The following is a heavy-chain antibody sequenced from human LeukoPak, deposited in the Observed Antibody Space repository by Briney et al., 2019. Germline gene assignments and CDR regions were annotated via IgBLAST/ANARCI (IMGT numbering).Heavy chain of an antibody. CDR2: ISSSGSYI. CDR1: GFTFSRYA. Sequence: GGSLRLSCSGSGFTFSRYAVHWVRQAPGKGLEWVSSISSSGSYIYYADSLKGRFTISRDNAKKSLYLQMNSLRAEDTAVYYCAGILEWAFDYWGQGTLVTVSS. V-gene: IGHV3-21*01. J-gene: IGHJ4*02. CDR3: AGILEWAFDY. D-gene: IGHD3-3*01.